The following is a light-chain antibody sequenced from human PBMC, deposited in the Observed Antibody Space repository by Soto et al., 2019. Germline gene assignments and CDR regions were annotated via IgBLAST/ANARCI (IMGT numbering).Light chain of an antibody. CDR3: AAWDDSLNGVV. V-gene: IGLV1-44*01. J-gene: IGLJ2*01. CDR1: SSNVGSNT. Sequence: QSVLTQPPSASGTPGQRVTISCSGSSSNVGSNTVNWYQHLPGTAPKLLIYSNNQRPSGVPDRFSGSKSGTSASLAISGLQSEDEADYYCAAWDDSLNGVVFGGGTQLTVL. CDR2: SNN.